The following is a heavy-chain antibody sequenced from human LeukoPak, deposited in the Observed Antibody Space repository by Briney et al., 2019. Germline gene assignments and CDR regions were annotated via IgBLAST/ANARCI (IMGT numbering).Heavy chain of an antibody. CDR1: GFSFTAYS. V-gene: IGHV3-69-1*01. Sequence: PGGSLRLSCAASGFSFTAYSMNWVRQAPGRGLQWISYIGPGGDTYYADSVTGRFTVSRDTAKNSLYLQMNSLRVEDIAVYYCARRFDSWGQGTLVTVSS. CDR3: ARRFDS. CDR2: IGPGGDT. J-gene: IGHJ4*02.